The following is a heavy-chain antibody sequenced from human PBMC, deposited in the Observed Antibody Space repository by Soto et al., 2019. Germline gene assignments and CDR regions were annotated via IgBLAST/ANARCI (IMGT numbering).Heavy chain of an antibody. J-gene: IGHJ5*01. D-gene: IGHD3-22*01. V-gene: IGHV5-10-1*01. Sequence: GESLKMSCTASGYNFPGYWIGWVRQMPGKGLEWMGRIAPADSYTNYSPSFHGHVTMSVDRSTSTAYLQWGSLKASDTAMYYCVRVPIGHSDDSGYSDSWGQGTQVTVSS. CDR3: VRVPIGHSDDSGYSDS. CDR1: GYNFPGYW. CDR2: IAPADSYT.